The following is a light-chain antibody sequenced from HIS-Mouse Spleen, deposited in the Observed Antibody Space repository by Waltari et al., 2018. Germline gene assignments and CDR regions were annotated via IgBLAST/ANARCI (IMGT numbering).Light chain of an antibody. Sequence: QSVLTQPPSASGTPGQRVTISCSGSSSNIGSNTVNWYQQLPGTAPKPLLYGNNQPPSGVPDRFSGSKSGTSASLAISGLQSEDEADYYCAAWDDSLNGWVFGGGTKLTVL. V-gene: IGLV1-44*01. CDR3: AAWDDSLNGWV. J-gene: IGLJ3*02. CDR1: SSNIGSNT. CDR2: GNN.